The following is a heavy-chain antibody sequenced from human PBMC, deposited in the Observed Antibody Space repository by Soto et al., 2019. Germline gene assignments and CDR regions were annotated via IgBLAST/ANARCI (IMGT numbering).Heavy chain of an antibody. CDR1: GYTFTNYY. V-gene: IGHV1-46*03. Sequence: QVQLLQSGAEVKRPGASVKVSCKASGYTFTNYYIHWVLQAPGQGLEWMGIINPNGGRTSSAQKFQGRLIMTRDTYTTTVYMELSSLRSEDAAVYYCAREFPRGGYNSPLVFRSWGQGTLFTVSS. CDR2: INPNGGRT. J-gene: IGHJ1*01. CDR3: AREFPRGGYNSPLVFRS. D-gene: IGHD2-2*02.